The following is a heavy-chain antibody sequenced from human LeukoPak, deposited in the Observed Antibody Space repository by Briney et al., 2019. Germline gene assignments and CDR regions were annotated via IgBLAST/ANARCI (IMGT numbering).Heavy chain of an antibody. CDR3: ARESSGYSYGTYYFDY. J-gene: IGHJ4*02. V-gene: IGHV3-7*01. CDR2: IKQDGSGK. CDR1: GFTFSSYW. Sequence: PGGSLRLSCAASGFTFSSYWMSWVRQAPGKGLEWVANIKQDGSGKYYVDSVKGRITISRDNAKNSLYLQMNSLRAEDTAVYYCARESSGYSYGTYYFDYWGQGTLVTVSS. D-gene: IGHD5-18*01.